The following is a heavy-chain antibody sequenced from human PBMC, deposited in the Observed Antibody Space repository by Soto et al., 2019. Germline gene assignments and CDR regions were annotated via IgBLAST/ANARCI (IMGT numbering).Heavy chain of an antibody. J-gene: IGHJ3*02. CDR1: GFTFTGHW. D-gene: IGHD2-2*01. CDR3: AREAGYCSTTSCYRRAFDT. CDR2: INTEGDST. Sequence: EVQLVESGGDLVQPGGSLRLSCAASGFTFTGHWMHWVRQVPGKGLVWVARINTEGDSTNYADSVKGRFTISRDSATNTVYLQMNGLGVDDTSVYFWAREAGYCSTTSCYRRAFDTWGQGTMVTVSS. V-gene: IGHV3-74*01.